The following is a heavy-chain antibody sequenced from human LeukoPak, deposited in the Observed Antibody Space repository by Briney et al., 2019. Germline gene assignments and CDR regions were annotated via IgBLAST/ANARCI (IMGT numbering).Heavy chain of an antibody. Sequence: SETLSLTCTVSDDSITIYYWTWIGQPPGKGLEWIGYVDHTGSTNYNPSLKSRVTISVDTSKNQFSLNLSSVTAADTAVYYCARADYGAFDYWGQGTLVTVSS. CDR3: ARADYGAFDY. D-gene: IGHD4/OR15-4a*01. J-gene: IGHJ4*02. V-gene: IGHV4-59*01. CDR1: DDSITIYY. CDR2: VDHTGST.